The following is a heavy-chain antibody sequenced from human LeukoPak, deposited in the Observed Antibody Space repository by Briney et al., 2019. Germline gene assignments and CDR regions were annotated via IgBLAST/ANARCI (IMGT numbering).Heavy chain of an antibody. J-gene: IGHJ5*02. V-gene: IGHV4-39*01. CDR1: GGSISSSSYY. D-gene: IGHD2-15*01. Sequence: SETLSLTCTVPGGSISSSSYYWGWIRQPPGKGLEWIGSIYYSGSTYYNPSLKSRVTISVDTSKNQFSLKLSSVTAADTAVYYCARHRCSGGSCYPMNWFDPWGQGTLVTVSS. CDR2: IYYSGST. CDR3: ARHRCSGGSCYPMNWFDP.